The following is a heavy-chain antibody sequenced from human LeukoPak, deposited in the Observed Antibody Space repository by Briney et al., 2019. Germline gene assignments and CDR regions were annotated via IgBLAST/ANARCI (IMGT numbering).Heavy chain of an antibody. V-gene: IGHV2-5*01. CDR2: IYWNDDK. CDR1: GFSLNTGALG. D-gene: IGHD3-10*01. J-gene: IGHJ4*03. Sequence: SGPTLVNPTQTLTLTCTFSGFSLNTGALGVAWIRQSPGKALEWLALIYWNDDKRYNPSLESRLAITKDTSKNQVVPTMTHMDPVDTATYHCAHKTRRGSSGSYTGYFGYWGQGILVTVSS. CDR3: AHKTRRGSSGSYTGYFGY.